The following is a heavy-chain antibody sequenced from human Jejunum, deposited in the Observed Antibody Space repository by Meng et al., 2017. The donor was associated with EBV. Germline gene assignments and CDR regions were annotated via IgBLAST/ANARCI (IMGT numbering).Heavy chain of an antibody. J-gene: IGHJ5*02. CDR1: GVTFSNYW. CDR3: ARGYCSGGNCFGFWFDP. Sequence: EVQLVESGGGLVQPGGFLRLSCPASGVTFSNYWMHWVRQAPGKGLVWVSRINTDGSTTNYADSVKGRFTISRDNAKNTVYLQMNSLRAEDTAMYYCARGYCSGGNCFGFWFDPWGQGTLVTVSS. CDR2: INTDGSTT. D-gene: IGHD2-15*01. V-gene: IGHV3-74*01.